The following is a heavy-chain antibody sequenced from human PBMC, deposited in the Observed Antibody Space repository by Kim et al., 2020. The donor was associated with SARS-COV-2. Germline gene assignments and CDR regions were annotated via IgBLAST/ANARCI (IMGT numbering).Heavy chain of an antibody. V-gene: IGHV3-15*01. Sequence: EPGKGRFTISRADSKNTLYLQMNSLKTEDTAVYYCTTGRNDYGDYGGFDIWGQGTMVTVSS. CDR3: TTGRNDYGDYGGFDI. D-gene: IGHD4-17*01. J-gene: IGHJ3*02.